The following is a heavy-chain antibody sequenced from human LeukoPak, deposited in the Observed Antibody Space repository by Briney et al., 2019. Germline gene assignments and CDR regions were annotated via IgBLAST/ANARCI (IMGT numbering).Heavy chain of an antibody. V-gene: IGHV4-31*03. CDR2: IYYSGST. D-gene: IGHD3-10*01. CDR3: ARAGSYWPFLVDY. CDR1: GGSISSGGYY. J-gene: IGHJ4*02. Sequence: PSETLSLTCTVSGGSISSGGYYWSWIRQHPGKGLEWIGYIYYSGSTYYNPSLKSRVTISVDTSKNQFSLKLSSVTAADTAVYYCARAGSYWPFLVDYWGQGTLVTVSS.